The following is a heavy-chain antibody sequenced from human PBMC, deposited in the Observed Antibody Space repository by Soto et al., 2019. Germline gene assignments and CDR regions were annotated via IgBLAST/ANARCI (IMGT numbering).Heavy chain of an antibody. CDR2: IYCSGST. D-gene: IGHD3-9*01. CDR3: AREVVYDILTGDYCELCFDP. CDR1: GGSISSGDYY. J-gene: IGHJ5*02. V-gene: IGHV4-30-4*01. Sequence: SETLSLTCTVSGGSISSGDYYWSWIRQPPGKGLEWIGYIYCSGSTYYNPSLKSRVTISVDTSKNQFSLKLSSVTAADTAVYYCAREVVYDILTGDYCELCFDPWGQGTLVTVSS.